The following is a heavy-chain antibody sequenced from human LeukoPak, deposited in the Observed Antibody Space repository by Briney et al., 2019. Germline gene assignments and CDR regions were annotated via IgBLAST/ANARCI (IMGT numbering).Heavy chain of an antibody. CDR1: GFRFRNYW. Sequence: PGGSLRLSCVASGFRFRNYWMAWIRHAPGRGLERVANINEDGNEKYYLDSVRGRFIISRDNARNSLFLQMNSLRGEDTGVYYCVRELVVGPAEYFQSWGQGTLVAVSS. CDR2: INEDGNEK. D-gene: IGHD1-26*01. J-gene: IGHJ1*01. V-gene: IGHV3-7*01. CDR3: VRELVVGPAEYFQS.